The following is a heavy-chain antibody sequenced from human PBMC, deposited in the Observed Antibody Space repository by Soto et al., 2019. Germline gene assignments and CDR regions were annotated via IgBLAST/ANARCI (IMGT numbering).Heavy chain of an antibody. V-gene: IGHV3-30*18. CDR1: GFTFSSYG. CDR3: AKADYSNSWFDP. D-gene: IGHD4-4*01. CDR2: ISYDGSNK. J-gene: IGHJ5*02. Sequence: QVQLVESGGGVVQPGRSLRLSCAASGFTFSSYGMHWVRQAPGKGLEWVAVISYDGSNKYYADSVKGRFTISRDNSKNTLYLQMNLLRAEDTAVYYCAKADYSNSWFDPWGQGTLVTVSS.